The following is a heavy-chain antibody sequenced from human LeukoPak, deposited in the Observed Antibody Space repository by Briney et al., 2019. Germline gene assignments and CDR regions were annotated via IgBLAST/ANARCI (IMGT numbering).Heavy chain of an antibody. Sequence: ASVTVSCKASGFTFTKSAVQWVRQARGQRLECIGWIVVGSGNTDYAQKFQERVTITRDMSTSTAYMELNSLTSEDTAIYYCAADPAGFGAFDIWSHGTIVTVSS. V-gene: IGHV1-58*01. CDR3: AADPAGFGAFDI. J-gene: IGHJ3*02. D-gene: IGHD3-16*01. CDR1: GFTFTKSA. CDR2: IVVGSGNT.